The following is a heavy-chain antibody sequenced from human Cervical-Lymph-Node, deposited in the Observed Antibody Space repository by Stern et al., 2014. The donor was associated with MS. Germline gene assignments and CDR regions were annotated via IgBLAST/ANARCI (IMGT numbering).Heavy chain of an antibody. Sequence: EVQLEESGGGLVQPGGSLRLSCAASGFTFSSYWMSWVRQAPGKGLEWVANIKQDGSEKYYVDSVKGRFTISRDNAKNSLYLQMNSLRAEDTAVYYCAREAGRYCSGGSCYSVWGQGTLVTVSS. CDR1: GFTFSSYW. CDR2: IKQDGSEK. D-gene: IGHD2-15*01. CDR3: AREAGRYCSGGSCYSV. V-gene: IGHV3-7*03. J-gene: IGHJ4*02.